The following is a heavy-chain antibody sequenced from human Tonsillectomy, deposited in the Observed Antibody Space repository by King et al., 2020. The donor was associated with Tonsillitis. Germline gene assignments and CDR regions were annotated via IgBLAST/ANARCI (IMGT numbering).Heavy chain of an antibody. D-gene: IGHD2-2*01. J-gene: IGHJ4*02. CDR1: GYTFTSYA. CDR2: INTNTGNP. V-gene: IGHV7-4-1*02. CDR3: AREFKRDCSSTSCHFLY. Sequence: QLVQSGSELKKPGASVKVTCKASGYTFTSYAMNWVRQAPGQGLEWMGWINTNTGNPTYAQGFTGRFVFSLDTSVTTAYLQISSLKAEDTAVYYCAREFKRDCSSTSCHFLYWGQGTLVTVSS.